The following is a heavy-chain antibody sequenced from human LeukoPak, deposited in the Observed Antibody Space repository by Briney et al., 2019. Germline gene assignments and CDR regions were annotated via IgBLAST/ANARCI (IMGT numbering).Heavy chain of an antibody. Sequence: GRSLRLSCAASGLSFSSYSMNWVSQAPGKGLEWVSYISSSSSTIYYADSVKGRFTISRDNAKNSLYLQMNSLRAEDTAVYYCARVRIPTVTTGIHYFDYWGQGTLVTVSS. CDR2: ISSSSSTI. CDR3: ARVRIPTVTTGIHYFDY. J-gene: IGHJ4*02. V-gene: IGHV3-48*01. D-gene: IGHD4-17*01. CDR1: GLSFSSYS.